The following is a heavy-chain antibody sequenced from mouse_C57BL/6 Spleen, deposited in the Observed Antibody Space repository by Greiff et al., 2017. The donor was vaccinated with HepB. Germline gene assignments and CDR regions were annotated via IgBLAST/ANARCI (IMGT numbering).Heavy chain of an antibody. J-gene: IGHJ2*01. Sequence: EVMLVESEGGLVQPGSSMKLSCTASGFTFSDYYMAWVRQVPEKGLEWVANINYDGSSTYYLASLKSRFIISRDNAKNMLYLQMSSLKSEDTATYYCARWLWYGSSSNYFDYWGQGTTLTVSS. CDR3: ARWLWYGSSSNYFDY. CDR1: GFTFSDYY. CDR2: INYDGSST. D-gene: IGHD1-1*01. V-gene: IGHV5-16*01.